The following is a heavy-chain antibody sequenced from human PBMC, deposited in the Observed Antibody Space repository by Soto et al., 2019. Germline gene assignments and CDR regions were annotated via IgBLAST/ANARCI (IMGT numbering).Heavy chain of an antibody. CDR1: GGSFSGYY. J-gene: IGHJ5*02. D-gene: IGHD3-10*01. CDR2: INHSGST. Sequence: QVQLQQWGAGLLKPSETLSLTCAVYGGSFSGYYWSWIRQPPGKGLEWIGEINHSGSTNYNPSLKRRVTISVDTSKNHFSLKLSSVTAADTAVYYCARESPVLLWFGEKNWFDPWCQGTLVTVSS. CDR3: ARESPVLLWFGEKNWFDP. V-gene: IGHV4-34*01.